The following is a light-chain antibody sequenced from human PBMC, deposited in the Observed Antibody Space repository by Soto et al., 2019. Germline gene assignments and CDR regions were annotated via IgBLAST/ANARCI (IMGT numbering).Light chain of an antibody. V-gene: IGLV2-14*03. CDR3: GSYTTSSNYV. CDR2: DVS. CDR1: ISDVGSYNY. J-gene: IGLJ1*01. Sequence: QSALTQPASVSGSPGQSITISCTGTISDVGSYNYVSWYQQYPGKAPKLMIYDVSTRPSGVSDRFSGSKSGNTASLTISGLRAEDEADYYGGSYTTSSNYVSGTGTKVTVL.